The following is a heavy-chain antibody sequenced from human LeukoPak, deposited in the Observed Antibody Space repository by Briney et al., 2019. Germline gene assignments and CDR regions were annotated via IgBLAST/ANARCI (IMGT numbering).Heavy chain of an antibody. CDR2: INPSGGST. V-gene: IGHV1-46*01. CDR1: GYTFTSYY. J-gene: IGHJ6*02. D-gene: IGHD6-13*01. CDR3: ARDPYSSSWYSYYYYGMDV. Sequence: ASVKVSCKASGYTFTSYYMHWVRQAPGQGLEWMGIINPSGGSTSYAQKFQGRVTMTRDTSTSTVYMELSSLRSEDTAVYYYARDPYSSSWYSYYYYGMDVWGQGTTVTVSS.